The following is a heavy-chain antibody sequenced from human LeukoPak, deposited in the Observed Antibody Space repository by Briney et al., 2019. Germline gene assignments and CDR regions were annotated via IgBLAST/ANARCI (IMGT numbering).Heavy chain of an antibody. CDR3: AKGDKPVIAMVKFDY. Sequence: SGGSLRLSCAASGFTFSSYAMHWVRQAPGKGLEWVAVISYDGSNKYYADSVKGRFTISRDNSKNTLYMQMNSLRAEDTAVYYCAKGDKPVIAMVKFDYWGQGTLVTVSS. D-gene: IGHD5-18*01. CDR2: ISYDGSNK. V-gene: IGHV3-30*04. J-gene: IGHJ4*02. CDR1: GFTFSSYA.